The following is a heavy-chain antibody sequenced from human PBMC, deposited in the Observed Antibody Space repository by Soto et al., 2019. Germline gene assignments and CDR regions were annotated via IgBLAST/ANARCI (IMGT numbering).Heavy chain of an antibody. V-gene: IGHV3-23*01. D-gene: IGHD3-22*01. Sequence: PGGSLRLSCAASGFTCVNSAIHWVRHAPGKGLEWVSSIGCGGENLDYADSVRGRFTISRDSSKNTVYLEMNTLRAEDTAVYYCAKIQKYFDIYFDYWGPGTLVTVSS. CDR2: IGCGGENL. J-gene: IGHJ4*02. CDR1: GFTCVNSA. CDR3: AKIQKYFDIYFDY.